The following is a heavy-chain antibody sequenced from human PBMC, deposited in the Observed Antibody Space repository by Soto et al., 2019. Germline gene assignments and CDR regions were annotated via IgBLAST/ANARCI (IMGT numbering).Heavy chain of an antibody. Sequence: GGSLRLSCVASGFTFSSYAMSWVRQAPGKGLEWVSTISGSGGGSTYYADSVKGRFTISRDNSKNTLYVQMNSLRAEDTAVYYCAKSKEEYCSTTSCSGNAFDIWGQGTMVTVSS. CDR3: AKSKEEYCSTTSCSGNAFDI. J-gene: IGHJ3*02. CDR2: ISGSGGGST. V-gene: IGHV3-23*01. D-gene: IGHD2-2*01. CDR1: GFTFSSYA.